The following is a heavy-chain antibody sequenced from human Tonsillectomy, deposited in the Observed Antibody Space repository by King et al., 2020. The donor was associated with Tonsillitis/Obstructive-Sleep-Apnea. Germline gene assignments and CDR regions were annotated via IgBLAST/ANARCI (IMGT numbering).Heavy chain of an antibody. CDR2: IREKVYGATT. D-gene: IGHD2-2*01. CDR1: GFTFGDYA. J-gene: IGHJ4*02. V-gene: IGHV3-49*04. Sequence: VQLVESGGDLVQPGRSLRLSCTASGFTFGDYAITWVSQAPGKGLEWVGFIREKVYGATTEYAASVRGRFTISREDSKSIAYLQMNTPKTEDTAVYYCPRLRGPTASCFNYWAQGTLVPVSS. CDR3: PRLRGPTASCFNY.